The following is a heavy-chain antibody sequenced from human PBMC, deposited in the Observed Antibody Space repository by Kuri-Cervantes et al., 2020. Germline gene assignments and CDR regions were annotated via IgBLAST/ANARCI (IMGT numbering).Heavy chain of an antibody. Sequence: GGSLKTSGKGSGYSFSSFWNGWVRQMPGKGLEWMGIIYPGDSDTRYSTSFQGQVSMSADKSISTAYLQCSSLKASDTARYYCAGLWAHSSGWESDAFDIWGQGTTVTVSS. V-gene: IGHV5-51*01. CDR3: AGLWAHSSGWESDAFDI. J-gene: IGHJ3*02. CDR1: GYSFSSFW. D-gene: IGHD6-19*01. CDR2: IYPGDSDT.